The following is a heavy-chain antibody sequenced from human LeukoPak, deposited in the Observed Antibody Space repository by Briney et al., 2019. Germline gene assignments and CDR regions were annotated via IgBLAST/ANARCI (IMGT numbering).Heavy chain of an antibody. Sequence: ASVKVSCKASGYTFTGYYVHWVRQAPGQGLEWMGWISPNSDDTDYAQKFQGRVTMTRDTSISTAYLQWSSLKASDTGMYYCARRPTLVVRGGYFDFWGQGTLVTVSS. V-gene: IGHV1-2*02. D-gene: IGHD3-10*01. CDR3: ARRPTLVVRGGYFDF. J-gene: IGHJ4*02. CDR1: GYTFTGYY. CDR2: ISPNSDDT.